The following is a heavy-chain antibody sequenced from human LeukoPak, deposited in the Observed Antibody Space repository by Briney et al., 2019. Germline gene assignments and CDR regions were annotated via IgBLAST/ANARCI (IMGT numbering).Heavy chain of an antibody. J-gene: IGHJ6*03. CDR1: GFTVSSNS. CDR3: TRDQMRFGELSPTYYYYMDV. V-gene: IGHV3-49*04. CDR2: IRSKAYGGTT. D-gene: IGHD3-10*01. Sequence: GGSLRLSCTVSGFTVSSNSMSWVRQAPGKGLEWVGFIRSKAYGGTTEYAASVKGRFTISRDDSKSIAYLQMNSLKTEDTAVYYCTRDQMRFGELSPTYYYYMDVWGKGTTVTISS.